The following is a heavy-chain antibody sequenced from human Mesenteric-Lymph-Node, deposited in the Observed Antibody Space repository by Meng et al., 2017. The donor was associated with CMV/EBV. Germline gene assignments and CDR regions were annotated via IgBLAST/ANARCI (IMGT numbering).Heavy chain of an antibody. J-gene: IGHJ5*02. D-gene: IGHD2-21*02. Sequence: GGSLRLSCAASGFTVSSNYMNWVRQAPGKGLEWVSVIYHSGTTYYADSVKGRFTISRDNSKNTLYLQMNSLRAEDTAVYYCAKTHDLMNWFDPWGQGTLVTVSS. V-gene: IGHV3-53*01. CDR1: GFTVSSNY. CDR2: IYHSGTT. CDR3: AKTHDLMNWFDP.